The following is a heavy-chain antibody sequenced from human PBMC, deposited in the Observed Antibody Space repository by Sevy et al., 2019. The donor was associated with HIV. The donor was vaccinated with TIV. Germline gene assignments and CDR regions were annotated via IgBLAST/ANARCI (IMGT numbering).Heavy chain of an antibody. CDR1: DGSIRSVNW. V-gene: IGHV4-4*02. J-gene: IGHJ5*02. CDR3: ARGGETPRGFDP. CDR2: IYHSGSS. Sequence: SDTLSLTCTVSDGSIRSVNWWHWVRQPPGKGLEWIGEIYHSGSSNYNPSLKSRVTISVDNSKNQFSLKLSSVTAADTAVYYCARGGETPRGFDPWGQGTLVTVSS. D-gene: IGHD3-16*01.